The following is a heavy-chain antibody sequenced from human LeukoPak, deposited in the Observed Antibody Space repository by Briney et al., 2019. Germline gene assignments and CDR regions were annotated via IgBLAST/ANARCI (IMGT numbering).Heavy chain of an antibody. CDR3: ARDLSLGRHXYGEXXXY. CDR2: ISGYNGNT. V-gene: IGHV1-18*01. CDR1: GYTFTNYG. D-gene: IGHD4-17*01. J-gene: IGHJ4*01. Sequence: ASVKVSCKTSGYTFTNYGISWVRQAPGQGPEWMGWISGYNGNTNYVQKFQGRVTMTTDTSTSTAYMELRSLRSDDTAVYYCARDLSLGRHXYGEXXXYWGXGXXXT.